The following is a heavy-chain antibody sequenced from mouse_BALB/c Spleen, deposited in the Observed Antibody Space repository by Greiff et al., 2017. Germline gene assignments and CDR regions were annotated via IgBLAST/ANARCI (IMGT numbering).Heavy chain of an antibody. CDR1: GDSITSGY. D-gene: IGHD1-2*01. CDR2: ISYSGST. Sequence: DVKLVESGPSLVKPSQTLSLTCSVTGDSITSGYWNWIRKFPGNKLEYMGYISYSGSTYYNPSLKSRISITRDTSKNQYYLQLNSVTTEDTATYYCARRAFTTATDWYFDVWGAGTTVTVSS. J-gene: IGHJ1*01. V-gene: IGHV3-8*02. CDR3: ARRAFTTATDWYFDV.